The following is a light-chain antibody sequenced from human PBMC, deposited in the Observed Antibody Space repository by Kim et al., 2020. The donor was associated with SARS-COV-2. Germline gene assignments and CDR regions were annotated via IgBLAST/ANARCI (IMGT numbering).Light chain of an antibody. CDR1: QFVPST. V-gene: IGKV3-15*01. CDR2: GAT. CDR3: QQYNNWPTWT. Sequence: SPGARAALSCRASQFVPSTLAWYQQRPGQAPRLLIYGATVRAADVPARFSGSGSGTEFTLTISSLQSEDFAVYYCQQYNNWPTWTFGQGTKVDIK. J-gene: IGKJ1*01.